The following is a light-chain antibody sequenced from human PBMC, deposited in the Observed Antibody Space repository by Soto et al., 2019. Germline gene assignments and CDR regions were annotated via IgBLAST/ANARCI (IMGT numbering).Light chain of an antibody. V-gene: IGKV3-20*01. J-gene: IGKJ5*01. CDR2: GAS. CDR3: QQYGSSPPVT. CDR1: QSVSSIY. Sequence: EIVLTQSPGTLSLSPGERATLSCRASQSVSSIYLAWYQQKPGQAPRLLIYGASGRATGIPDRFSGSGSGTDFTLTISRLEPDDFAVYYCQQYGSSPPVTFGQGTRLEIK.